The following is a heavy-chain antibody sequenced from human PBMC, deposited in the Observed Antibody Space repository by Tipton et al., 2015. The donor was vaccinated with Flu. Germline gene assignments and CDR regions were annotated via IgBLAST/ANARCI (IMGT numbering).Heavy chain of an antibody. CDR3: AKDILRWAFDF. Sequence: SLRLSCAASGFTFDAYAMHWVRQAPGKGLEWVAVISYDGNIKYYGDSVKGRFTISRDDSRNMLYLQVNSLRAEDTAVYYCAKDILRWAFDFWGQGTMVTVSS. J-gene: IGHJ3*01. CDR2: ISYDGNIK. D-gene: IGHD3-3*01. CDR1: GFTFDAYA. V-gene: IGHV3-30*18.